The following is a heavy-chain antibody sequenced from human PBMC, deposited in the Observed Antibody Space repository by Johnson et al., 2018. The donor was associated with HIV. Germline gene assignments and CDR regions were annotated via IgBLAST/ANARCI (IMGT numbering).Heavy chain of an antibody. CDR1: GFTVSSNY. CDR2: IYSGGST. Sequence: VQLVESGGGLVQPGGSLRLSCTASGFTVSSNYMSWVRQAPGKGLEWVSVIYSGGSTYYADSVKGRFTIYRDNPKNTLYLQRNSLRAEDTAVYYCAILPDYYDSSGYYHDDAFDIWGQGTMVTVSS. V-gene: IGHV3-66*01. CDR3: AILPDYYDSSGYYHDDAFDI. D-gene: IGHD3-22*01. J-gene: IGHJ3*02.